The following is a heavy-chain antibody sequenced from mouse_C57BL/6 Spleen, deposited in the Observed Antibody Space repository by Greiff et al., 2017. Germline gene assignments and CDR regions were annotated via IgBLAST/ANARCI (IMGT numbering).Heavy chain of an antibody. CDR2: IDPSDSYT. Sequence: QVQLQQPGAELVMPGASVKLSCKASGYTFTSYWMHWVKQRPGQGLEWIGEIDPSDSYTNYNQKFKGKATLTVDKSSSTAYMQLSSLTSEDSAVYYCARKGYGKELDYWGQGTTLTVSS. D-gene: IGHD1-1*01. V-gene: IGHV1-69*01. J-gene: IGHJ2*01. CDR3: ARKGYGKELDY. CDR1: GYTFTSYW.